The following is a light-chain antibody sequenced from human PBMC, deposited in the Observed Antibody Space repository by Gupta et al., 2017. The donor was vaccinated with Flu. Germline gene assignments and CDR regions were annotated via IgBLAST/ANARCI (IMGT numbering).Light chain of an antibody. J-gene: IGKJ1*01. Sequence: EIVMTQSPATLSVSPGERSTRSCRASQSVSSHLAWYQQKPGQAPRLLIYGASNMATGIPDRFSGRGSVTEFTLTSSRRQYEDCAVYYGHQDNTLPLFGQGTKVEIK. V-gene: IGKV3-15*01. CDR1: QSVSSH. CDR3: HQDNTLPL. CDR2: GAS.